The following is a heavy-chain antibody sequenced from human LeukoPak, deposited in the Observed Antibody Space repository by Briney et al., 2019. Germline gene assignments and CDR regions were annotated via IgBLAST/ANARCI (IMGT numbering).Heavy chain of an antibody. J-gene: IGHJ5*02. Sequence: GGSLRLSCAAFGFTVSSNYMSWVRQAPGKGLEWVSVIYSGGSTYYADSVKGRFTISRDNSKNTLYLQMNSLRAEDTAVYYCARELVNWFDPWGQGTLVTVSS. CDR3: ARELVNWFDP. CDR1: GFTVSSNY. D-gene: IGHD1-7*01. CDR2: IYSGGST. V-gene: IGHV3-66*02.